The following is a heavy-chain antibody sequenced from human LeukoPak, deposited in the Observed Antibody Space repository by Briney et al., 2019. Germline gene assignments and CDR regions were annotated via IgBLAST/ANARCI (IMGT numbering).Heavy chain of an antibody. CDR2: ISYEGSNK. D-gene: IGHD2-21*02. CDR1: GFAFSSYA. Sequence: GGSLRLSCAASGFAFSSYAMHWVRQAPGKGLEGVAVISYEGSNKYYADSVKGRFTISRDNSKNTLYLQMNSLRAEDTAVYYCARDFRAYCGGDCYSGDAFDIWGQGTMVTVSS. V-gene: IGHV3-30*04. J-gene: IGHJ3*02. CDR3: ARDFRAYCGGDCYSGDAFDI.